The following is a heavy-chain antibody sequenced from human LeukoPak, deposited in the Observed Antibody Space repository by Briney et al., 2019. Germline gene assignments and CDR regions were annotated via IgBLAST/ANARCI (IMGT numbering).Heavy chain of an antibody. CDR1: GFTFSSYG. CDR2: IRYDGSNK. CDR3: AKDLRQLWLDY. Sequence: GGSLRLSCAASGFTFSSYGVHWVRQAPGKGLECVAFIRYDGSNKYYADSVKGRFTISRDNSKNTLYLQMNSLRAEDTAVYYCAKDLRQLWLDYWGQGTLVTVSS. V-gene: IGHV3-30*02. J-gene: IGHJ4*02. D-gene: IGHD5-18*01.